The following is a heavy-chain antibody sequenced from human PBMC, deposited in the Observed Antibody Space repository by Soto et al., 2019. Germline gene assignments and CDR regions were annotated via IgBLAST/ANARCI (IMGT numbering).Heavy chain of an antibody. CDR3: ARAHAPTLPFDY. D-gene: IGHD2-15*01. V-gene: IGHV4-59*01. Sequence: PSETLSLTCTVSGGSIRNVYWSWIRQAPGKGLEWIGFIFHSGNAKHNPSLKSRVTISVDTSKNQFSLSLDSVTAADTAVYFCARAHAPTLPFDYWGQGTLVTV. CDR1: GGSIRNVY. J-gene: IGHJ4*01. CDR2: IFHSGNA.